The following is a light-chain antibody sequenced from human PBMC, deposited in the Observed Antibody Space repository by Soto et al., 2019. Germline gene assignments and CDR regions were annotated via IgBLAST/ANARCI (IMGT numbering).Light chain of an antibody. CDR2: GAS. CDR1: QSVSSTY. J-gene: IGKJ1*01. V-gene: IGKV3-20*01. CDR3: QQYNNWPT. Sequence: EIVLTQSPGTLSLSPGERVTLSCRASQSVSSTYLAWYQQKPGQAPRLLIYGASSRATGIPDRFSGSGSGTDFTLTISRLEPEDFAVYYCQQYNNWPTFGQGTKVEIK.